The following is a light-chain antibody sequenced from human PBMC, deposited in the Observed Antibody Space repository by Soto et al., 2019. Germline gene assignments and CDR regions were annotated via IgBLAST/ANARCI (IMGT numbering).Light chain of an antibody. V-gene: IGLV2-14*01. CDR3: CAYTTLGTLV. Sequence: QSALTQPASVSGSPGQSITISCTGTSSDVGAYNYVSWYRQYSDKAPKLMIFAVSNRPSGVSNRFSGSKSGNTASLTISGRQAEDEADYYCCAYTTLGTLVFGTGTKLTVL. CDR2: AVS. J-gene: IGLJ1*01. CDR1: SSDVGAYNY.